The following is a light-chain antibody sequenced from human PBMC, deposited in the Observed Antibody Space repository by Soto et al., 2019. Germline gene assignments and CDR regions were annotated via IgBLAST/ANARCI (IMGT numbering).Light chain of an antibody. CDR1: TSDIGAYDY. J-gene: IGLJ1*01. CDR3: FSYTSRATSV. Sequence: QSVLTQPPSMSGSPGQSVTFSCTGTTSDIGAYDYVSCFQHHPGTVPKPMIYSVNSRPSGVPDRFSDSKSANPASMTISGLQPGDGADYFCFSYTSRATSVLGTGTKVTVL. V-gene: IGLV2-11*01. CDR2: SVN.